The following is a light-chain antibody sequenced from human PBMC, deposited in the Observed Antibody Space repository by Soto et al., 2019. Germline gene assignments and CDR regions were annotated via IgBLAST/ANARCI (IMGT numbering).Light chain of an antibody. Sequence: DIQMNQSPSPLAASVGDRVTITCRASQSISSWLAWYQQKPGKAPKLLIYDASSLESGVPSRFSGSGSGTEFSLAINSLQPDDFASYSCQQNNSYSVTFGQGTKVEIK. J-gene: IGKJ1*01. CDR3: QQNNSYSVT. CDR2: DAS. V-gene: IGKV1-5*01. CDR1: QSISSW.